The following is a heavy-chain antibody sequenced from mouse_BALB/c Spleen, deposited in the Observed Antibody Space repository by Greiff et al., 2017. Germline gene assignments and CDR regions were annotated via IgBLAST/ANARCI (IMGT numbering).Heavy chain of an antibody. D-gene: IGHD2-4*01. V-gene: IGHV1-54*01. CDR3: ARAITYAMDY. CDR2: INPGSGGT. J-gene: IGHJ4*01. CDR1: GYAFTNYL. Sequence: QVQLKQSGAELVRPGTSVKVSCKASGYAFTNYLIEWVKQRPGQGLEWIGVINPGSGGTNYNEKFKGKATLTADKSSSTAYMQLSSLTSDDSAVYFCARAITYAMDYWGQGTSVTVSS.